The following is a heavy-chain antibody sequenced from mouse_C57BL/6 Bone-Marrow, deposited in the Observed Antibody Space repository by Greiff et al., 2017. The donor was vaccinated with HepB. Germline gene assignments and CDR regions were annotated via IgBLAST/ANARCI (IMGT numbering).Heavy chain of an antibody. CDR2: IYPGSGST. D-gene: IGHD1-1*01. CDR3: ARNYGSSIYYFDY. J-gene: IGHJ2*01. CDR1: GYTFTSYW. V-gene: IGHV1-55*01. Sequence: QVQLQQPGAELVKPGASVKMSCKASGYTFTSYWITWVKQRPGQGLEWIGDIYPGSGSTNYNEKFKSKATLSVDTSSSTAYMQLSSLTSEDSAVYYCARNYGSSIYYFDYWGQGTTLTVSS.